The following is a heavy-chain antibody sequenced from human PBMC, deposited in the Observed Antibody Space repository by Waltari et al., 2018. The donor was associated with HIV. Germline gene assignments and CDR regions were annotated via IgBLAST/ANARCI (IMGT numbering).Heavy chain of an antibody. J-gene: IGHJ6*02. CDR3: AKSDIDYGMDV. D-gene: IGHD2-15*01. CDR1: GFTFEAYA. Sequence: EVQLVESGGGLVQPGRSLRLSCAASGFTFEAYAMHWVRQVPGKGLEWVSGITWNSGRTGYADSVKGRFIISRDNAKNSLYLQMNSLRVEDTALYYCAKSDIDYGMDVWGQGTTVTVSS. V-gene: IGHV3-9*01. CDR2: ITWNSGRT.